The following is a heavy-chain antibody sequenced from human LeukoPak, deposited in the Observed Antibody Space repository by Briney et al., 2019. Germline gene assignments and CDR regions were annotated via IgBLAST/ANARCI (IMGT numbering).Heavy chain of an antibody. CDR1: GFTVSSNY. Sequence: GGSLRLSCAASGFTVSSNYMSWVRQAPGKGLEWVSVIYSGGSTYCADSVKGRFTISRDNSKNTLYLQMNSLRAEDTAVYYCASKSPADPGYFDYWGQGTLVTVSS. CDR2: IYSGGST. J-gene: IGHJ4*02. D-gene: IGHD2-2*01. CDR3: ASKSPADPGYFDY. V-gene: IGHV3-66*01.